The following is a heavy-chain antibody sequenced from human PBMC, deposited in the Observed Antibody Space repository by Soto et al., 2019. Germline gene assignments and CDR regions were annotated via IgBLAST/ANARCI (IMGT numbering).Heavy chain of an antibody. J-gene: IGHJ4*02. V-gene: IGHV1-46*01. D-gene: IGHD4-17*01. CDR2: TTPLYGST. CDR3: ARAVSTKTAPIDY. Sequence: QVQLVQSGAEVKNPGASVKVSCKASGYTFTTYYMHWLRQARVQGHEWMGITTPLYGSTRYDQKFHDRVTITRDASTCTVYMELSSLRSEDTAVYYCARAVSTKTAPIDYWGQGTRVTVSS. CDR1: GYTFTTYY.